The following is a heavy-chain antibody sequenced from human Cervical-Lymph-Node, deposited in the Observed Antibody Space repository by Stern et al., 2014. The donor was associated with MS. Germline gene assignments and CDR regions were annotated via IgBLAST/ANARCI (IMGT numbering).Heavy chain of an antibody. V-gene: IGHV3-30-3*01. Sequence: QVHLGQSGGGVVQPARSLRLSCAASGFIFSNYAMHWVRQAPGQGLAWVAFVSNEGSNQFYEDSVKGSITISINNANNTLYLQMNSLRPEDTAVYYCGRDTCRGGGFYFRYWGQGILITVSS. J-gene: IGHJ4*02. CDR1: GFIFSNYA. D-gene: IGHD2-15*01. CDR2: VSNEGSNQ. CDR3: GRDTCRGGGFYFRY.